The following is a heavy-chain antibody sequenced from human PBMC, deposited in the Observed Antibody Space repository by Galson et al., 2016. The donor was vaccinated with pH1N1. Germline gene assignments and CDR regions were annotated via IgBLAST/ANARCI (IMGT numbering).Heavy chain of an antibody. CDR2: ISWDDDK. J-gene: IGHJ5*02. CDR3: AHSLYGDYVGWFDP. D-gene: IGHD4-17*01. CDR1: GSPLSTSGVG. Sequence: PALVKPTQTLTLTCTFSGSPLSTSGVGVGWIRQPPGKALEWLALISWDDDKRHRPPLKSRLTITKDTSKNQVVLTMTNMDPVDTATYYCAHSLYGDYVGWFDPWGQGTLVTVSS. V-gene: IGHV2-5*02.